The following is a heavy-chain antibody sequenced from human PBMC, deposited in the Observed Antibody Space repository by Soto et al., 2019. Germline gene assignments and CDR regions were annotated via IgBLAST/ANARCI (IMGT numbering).Heavy chain of an antibody. V-gene: IGHV3-30-3*01. CDR2: ISYDGSNK. CDR3: ARDYQAAVAVDPNWFDP. D-gene: IGHD6-19*01. J-gene: IGHJ5*02. CDR1: GFTFSSYA. Sequence: PGGSLRLSCAASGFTFSSYAMHWVRQAPGKGLEWVAVISYDGSNKYYADSVKGRFTISRDNSKNTLYLQMNSLRAEDTAVYYYARDYQAAVAVDPNWFDPWGQGTLVTVSS.